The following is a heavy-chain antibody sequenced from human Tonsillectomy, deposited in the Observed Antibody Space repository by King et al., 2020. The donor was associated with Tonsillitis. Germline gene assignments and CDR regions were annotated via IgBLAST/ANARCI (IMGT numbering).Heavy chain of an antibody. CDR3: ARKRAFISWLDP. CDR1: GGTFSSHV. D-gene: IGHD2-21*01. Sequence: QLVQSGAEVKKPGSSVKVSCQASGGTFSSHVISWVRQAPGQGLEWMGGIFPLFGTTNYAQKFQGRVTFTADESTNTAYMELSSLKSEDTAMYFCARKRAFISWLDPWGQGTLVTVSS. J-gene: IGHJ5*02. CDR2: IFPLFGTT. V-gene: IGHV1-69*12.